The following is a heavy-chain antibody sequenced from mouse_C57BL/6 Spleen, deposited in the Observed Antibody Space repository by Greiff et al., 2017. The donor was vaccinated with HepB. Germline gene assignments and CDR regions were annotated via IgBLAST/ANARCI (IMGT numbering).Heavy chain of an antibody. Sequence: EVQLVESGGGLVKPGGSLKLSCAASGFTFSSYAMSWVRQTPEKRLEWVATISDGGSYTYYPDNVKGRFTISRDNAKNNLYLQMSHLKSEDTAMYYCARDGVTGTGWYFDVWGTGTTVTVSS. CDR1: GFTFSSYA. D-gene: IGHD4-1*01. CDR2: ISDGGSYT. CDR3: ARDGVTGTGWYFDV. V-gene: IGHV5-4*01. J-gene: IGHJ1*03.